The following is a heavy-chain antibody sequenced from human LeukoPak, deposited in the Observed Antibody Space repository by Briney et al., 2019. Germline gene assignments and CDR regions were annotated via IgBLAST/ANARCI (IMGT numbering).Heavy chain of an antibody. Sequence: ASVTVSCKASGYTFTGYYMHWVRQAPGQGLEWMGWINPNSGGTNYAQKFQGWVTMTRDTSISTAYMELSRLRSDDTAVYYCARGHGYSSSWYFSDFDYWGQGTLVTVSS. V-gene: IGHV1-2*04. J-gene: IGHJ4*02. CDR1: GYTFTGYY. CDR2: INPNSGGT. D-gene: IGHD6-13*01. CDR3: ARGHGYSSSWYFSDFDY.